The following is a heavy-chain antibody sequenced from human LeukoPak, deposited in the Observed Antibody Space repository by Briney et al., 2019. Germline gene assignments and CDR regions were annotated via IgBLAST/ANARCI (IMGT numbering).Heavy chain of an antibody. J-gene: IGHJ2*01. D-gene: IGHD2-15*01. Sequence: SETLSLTCAVSDYSISSGYYWGWIRQPPGKGLEWIGSISYSGSTYYNPSLKSRVTISVDTSKNHFSLKLSSVTAADTAVYYCAKQPRFCSGGSCYSHWDFDLWGRGTLVTVSS. CDR3: AKQPRFCSGGSCYSHWDFDL. CDR2: ISYSGST. CDR1: DYSISSGYY. V-gene: IGHV4-38-2*01.